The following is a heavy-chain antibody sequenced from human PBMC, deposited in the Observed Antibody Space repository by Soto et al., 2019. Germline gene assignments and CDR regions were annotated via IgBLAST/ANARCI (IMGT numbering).Heavy chain of an antibody. V-gene: IGHV3-33*01. J-gene: IGHJ4*02. Sequence: GGSLRLSCAASGFTFSSYGMHWVRQAPGKGLEWVAVIWYDGSNKYYADSVKGRFTISRDNSKNTLYLQMNSLRAEDTAVYYCARDTGYGSAGFDYWGQGTLVTVSS. CDR1: GFTFSSYG. CDR2: IWYDGSNK. D-gene: IGHD5-12*01. CDR3: ARDTGYGSAGFDY.